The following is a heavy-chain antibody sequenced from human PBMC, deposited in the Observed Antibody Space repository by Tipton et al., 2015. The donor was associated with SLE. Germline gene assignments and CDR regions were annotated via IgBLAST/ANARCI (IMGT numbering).Heavy chain of an antibody. D-gene: IGHD6-13*01. CDR3: ATDALTGQQLVHFDY. CDR1: GFTFSSYS. J-gene: IGHJ4*02. V-gene: IGHV3-21*04. CDR2: ISSSSSYI. Sequence: SLRLSCAASGFTFSSYSMNWVRQAPGKGLEWVSSISSSSSYIYYADSLKGRFTISRDNAKKSLYLQMNSLRAEDTAVYYCATDALTGQQLVHFDYWGQGTLVTVSS.